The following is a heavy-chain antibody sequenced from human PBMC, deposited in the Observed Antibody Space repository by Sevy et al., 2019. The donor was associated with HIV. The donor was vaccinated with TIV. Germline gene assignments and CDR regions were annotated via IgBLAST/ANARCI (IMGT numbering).Heavy chain of an antibody. CDR1: GFTFSYFH. Sequence: GGSLRLSCAASGFTFSYFHMSWIRQAPGRGLEWVSYISGSGHTRSYTDSVKGRFTISRENAKNALYLQTNSLRAEDTAVYYCAGATAATDKDNYFDYWGQGALVTVSS. J-gene: IGHJ4*02. D-gene: IGHD1-1*01. CDR3: AGATAATDKDNYFDY. V-gene: IGHV3-11*01. CDR2: ISGSGHTR.